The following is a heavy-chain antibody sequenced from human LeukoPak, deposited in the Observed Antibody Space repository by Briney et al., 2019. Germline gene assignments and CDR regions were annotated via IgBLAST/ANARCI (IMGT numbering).Heavy chain of an antibody. CDR2: IYTSGST. CDR1: GGSISSYY. CDR3: ARDRRAAAGMRDLFDP. D-gene: IGHD6-13*01. Sequence: SETLSLTCTVSGGSISSYYWSWIRQPAGKGLEWIGRIYTSGSTNYNPSLKSRVTMSVDTSKNKFSLKLSSVTAADTAVYYCARDRRAAAGMRDLFDPWGQGTLVTVSS. V-gene: IGHV4-4*07. J-gene: IGHJ5*02.